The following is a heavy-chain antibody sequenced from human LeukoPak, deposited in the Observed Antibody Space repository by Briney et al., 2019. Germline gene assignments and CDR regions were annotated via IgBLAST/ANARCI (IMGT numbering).Heavy chain of an antibody. CDR2: ISSSSNYK. CDR1: GFTFKTYS. Sequence: GGSLRLSCAASGFTFKTYSMNWVRQAPGKGPEWVSFISSSSNYKHYADSVRGRFTISRDNAGNSLYLQMNSLRAEDTAVYYCARDSRGAFDYWGQGTLVTVSS. V-gene: IGHV3-21*01. D-gene: IGHD3-10*01. J-gene: IGHJ4*02. CDR3: ARDSRGAFDY.